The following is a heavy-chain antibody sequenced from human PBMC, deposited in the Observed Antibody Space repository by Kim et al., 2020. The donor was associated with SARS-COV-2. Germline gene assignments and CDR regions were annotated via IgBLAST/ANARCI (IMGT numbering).Heavy chain of an antibody. CDR2: ISGNGSQT. D-gene: IGHD3-16*02. CDR1: GFTFSSYG. Sequence: GGSLRLSCAASGFTFSSYGMTWVRQAPGKGLEWVAAISGNGSQTYYIDSVKGRFTISRDNAKNSVYLQMNSLRAEDTAVYYCARPCHHRLAQTLHGFD. V-gene: IGHV3-21*01. J-gene: IGHJ4*01. CDR3: ARPCHHRLAQTLHGFD.